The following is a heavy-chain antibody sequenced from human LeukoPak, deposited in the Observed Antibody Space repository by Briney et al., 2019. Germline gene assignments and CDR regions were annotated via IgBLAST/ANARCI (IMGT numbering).Heavy chain of an antibody. J-gene: IGHJ4*02. CDR3: ARSFGKSIGDYDIDY. CDR2: INPNSGGT. CDR1: GYTFTGYY. Sequence: ASVKVSCKASGYTFTGYYMHWVRQAPGQGLEWMGWINPNSGGTNYAQKFQGRVTMTRDTSISTAYMELSRLRSDDTAVYYCARSFGKSIGDYDIDYWGQGTLVTVSS. D-gene: IGHD4-17*01. V-gene: IGHV1-2*02.